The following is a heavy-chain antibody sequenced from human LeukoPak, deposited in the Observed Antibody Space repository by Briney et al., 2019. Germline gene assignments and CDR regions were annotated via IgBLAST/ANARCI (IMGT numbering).Heavy chain of an antibody. CDR2: ISSSGSNI. CDR1: GFTFSSYE. V-gene: IGHV3-48*03. CDR3: ARDGLLRGRAKGAFDI. D-gene: IGHD1-26*01. J-gene: IGHJ3*02. Sequence: GGSLRLSCAASGFTFSSYEINWVRQAPGKGLEWVSYISSSGSNIYYVDSVKGRFTISRDNAKNSLYLQMNSLRDEDTAVYYCARDGLLRGRAKGAFDIWGQGTMVTVSS.